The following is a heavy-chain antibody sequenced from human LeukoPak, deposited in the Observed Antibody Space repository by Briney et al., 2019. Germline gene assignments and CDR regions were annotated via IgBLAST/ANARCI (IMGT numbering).Heavy chain of an antibody. D-gene: IGHD5-24*01. CDR3: ARGDGYNYNY. CDR1: GGTFSSYA. J-gene: IGHJ4*02. CDR2: IIPILGIA. V-gene: IGHV1-69*04. Sequence: ASVKVSCKASGGTFSSYAISWVRQAPGQGLEWMGRIIPILGIANYAQKFQGRVTMTRNTSISTAYMELSSLRSEDTAVYYCARGDGYNYNYWGQGTLVTVSS.